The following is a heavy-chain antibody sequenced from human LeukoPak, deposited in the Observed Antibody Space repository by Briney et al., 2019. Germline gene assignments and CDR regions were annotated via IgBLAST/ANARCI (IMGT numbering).Heavy chain of an antibody. CDR3: AKVPDGREANWFDP. V-gene: IGHV3-23*01. CDR1: GFTFSSYA. J-gene: IGHJ5*02. D-gene: IGHD1-14*01. Sequence: GGSLRLSCAASGFTFSSYAMSWVRQAPGKGLEWVSAISGSGGSTHYADSVKGRFTISRDNSKNTLYLQMNSLRAEDTAVYYCAKVPDGREANWFDPWGQGTLVTVSS. CDR2: ISGSGGST.